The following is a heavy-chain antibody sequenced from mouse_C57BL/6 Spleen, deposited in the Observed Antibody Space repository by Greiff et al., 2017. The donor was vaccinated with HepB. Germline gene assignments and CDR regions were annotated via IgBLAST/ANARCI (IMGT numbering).Heavy chain of an antibody. CDR1: GYTFTDYE. CDR2: IDPETGGT. J-gene: IGHJ2*01. D-gene: IGHD1-1*01. CDR3: TNYGSSYDY. Sequence: VQVVESGAELVRPGASVTLSCKASGYTFTDYEMHWVKQTPVHGLEWIGAIDPETGGTAYNQKFKGKAILTADKSSSTAYMELRSLTSEDSAVYYCTNYGSSYDYWGQGTTLTVSS. V-gene: IGHV1-15*01.